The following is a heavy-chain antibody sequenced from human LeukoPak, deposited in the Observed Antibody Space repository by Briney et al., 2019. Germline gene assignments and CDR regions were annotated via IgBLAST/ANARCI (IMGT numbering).Heavy chain of an antibody. CDR1: GYNFTSYW. CDR3: ARDRGYYDSSGYYHFDY. Sequence: GESLKISCKGSGYNFTSYWIGWVRQMPGKGLEWMGIIYPADSDTRYSPSFQGQVTISADKSITTAYLQISSLKAEDTAVYYCARDRGYYDSSGYYHFDYWGQGTLVTVSS. D-gene: IGHD3-22*01. J-gene: IGHJ4*02. CDR2: IYPADSDT. V-gene: IGHV5-51*01.